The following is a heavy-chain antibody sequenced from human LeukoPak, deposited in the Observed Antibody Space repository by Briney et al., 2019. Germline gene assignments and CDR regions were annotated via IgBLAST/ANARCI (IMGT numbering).Heavy chain of an antibody. CDR2: ISSSGSAI. D-gene: IGHD4-17*01. J-gene: IGHJ4*02. V-gene: IGHV3-48*03. Sequence: GGSLRLSCAASGFTFSSYEMNWVRQAPGKGLEWVSYISSSGSAIYCADSVKGRFTISRDNAKNSLYLQMNSLRAEDTAVYYCARDATVTCDYWGQGTLVTVSS. CDR1: GFTFSSYE. CDR3: ARDATVTCDY.